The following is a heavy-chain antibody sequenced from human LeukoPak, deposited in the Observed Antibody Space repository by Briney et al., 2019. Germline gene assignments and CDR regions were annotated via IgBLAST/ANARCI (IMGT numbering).Heavy chain of an antibody. D-gene: IGHD1-26*01. CDR3: ARDVWDQQGYLDY. J-gene: IGHJ4*02. CDR1: GFTFSDYY. Sequence: GGSLRLSCAASGFTFSDYYMSWTRQAPGKGLEWVSYISSSGSTIYYADSVKGRFTIPRDNAKNSLYLQMNSLRAEDTAVYYCARDVWDQQGYLDYWGQGTLVTVSS. CDR2: ISSSGSTI. V-gene: IGHV3-11*04.